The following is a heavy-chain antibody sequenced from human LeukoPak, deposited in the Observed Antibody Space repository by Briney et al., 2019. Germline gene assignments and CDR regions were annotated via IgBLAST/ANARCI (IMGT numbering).Heavy chain of an antibody. Sequence: GGSLRLSCAASGFTFSSYGMHWVRQAPGKGLEWVSAISGSGGSTYYADSVKGRFTISRDNSKNTLYLQMNSLRAEDTAVYYCAKDVPMVRTPRGWFDPWGQGTLVTVSS. D-gene: IGHD3-10*01. J-gene: IGHJ5*02. CDR2: ISGSGGST. V-gene: IGHV3-23*01. CDR3: AKDVPMVRTPRGWFDP. CDR1: GFTFSSYG.